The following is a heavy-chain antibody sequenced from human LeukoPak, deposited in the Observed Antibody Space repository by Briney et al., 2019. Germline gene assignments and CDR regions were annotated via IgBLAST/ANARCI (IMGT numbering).Heavy chain of an antibody. CDR2: IRYDGSNK. Sequence: GGSLRLSCAASGFTFSSYGMHWVRQAPGKGLEWVAFIRYDGSNKYYADSVKGRFTISRDNSKNTLYLQMNSLRAEDTAVYYCAKDSDTGAVAGIYFQHWGQGTLVTVSS. V-gene: IGHV3-30*02. J-gene: IGHJ1*01. CDR3: AKDSDTGAVAGIYFQH. CDR1: GFTFSSYG. D-gene: IGHD6-19*01.